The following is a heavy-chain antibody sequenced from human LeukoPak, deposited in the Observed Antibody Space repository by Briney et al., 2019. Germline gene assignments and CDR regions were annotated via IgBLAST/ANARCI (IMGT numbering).Heavy chain of an antibody. CDR3: ARVVVVVPAAWDAFDI. V-gene: IGHV4-34*01. CDR1: GGSFSGYY. J-gene: IGHJ3*02. D-gene: IGHD2-2*01. Sequence: SETLSLTCAVYGGSFSGYYWSWIRQPPGKGLEWIGEINHSGSTNYNPSLKSRVTISVDTSKNQFSLKLSSVTAADTAVYYCARVVVVVPAAWDAFDIWGQGTMVTVSS. CDR2: INHSGST.